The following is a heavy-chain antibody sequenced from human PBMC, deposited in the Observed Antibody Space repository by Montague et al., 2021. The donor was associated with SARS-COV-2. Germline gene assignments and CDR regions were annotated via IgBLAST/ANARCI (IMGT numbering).Heavy chain of an antibody. CDR3: AKDFFMVQGLFDY. CDR2: ISGSGGST. Sequence: SLRLSCAAAEFSLRGNWMHWVRQAPGKGLEWVSAISGSGGSTYYADSVKGRFTISRDNSKNTLYLQMNSLRAEDTAVYYCAKDFFMVQGLFDYWGQGTLVTVSS. CDR1: EFSLRGNW. J-gene: IGHJ4*02. D-gene: IGHD3-10*01. V-gene: IGHV3-23*01.